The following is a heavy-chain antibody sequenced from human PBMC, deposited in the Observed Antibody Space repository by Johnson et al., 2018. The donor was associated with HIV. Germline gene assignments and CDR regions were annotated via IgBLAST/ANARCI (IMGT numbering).Heavy chain of an antibody. CDR1: EFTFDDYG. V-gene: IGHV3-20*04. D-gene: IGHD1-20*01. Sequence: VQLVESGGGVVRPGGSLRLSCAASEFTFDDYGMSWVRQAPGKGLEWVSGINGNGGSTGYADSVKGRFPISRDNAKNSLYLQMNSLRAEDTALYYCARGTLTGTTGGFDIWGQGTMVTVSA. J-gene: IGHJ3*02. CDR2: INGNGGST. CDR3: ARGTLTGTTGGFDI.